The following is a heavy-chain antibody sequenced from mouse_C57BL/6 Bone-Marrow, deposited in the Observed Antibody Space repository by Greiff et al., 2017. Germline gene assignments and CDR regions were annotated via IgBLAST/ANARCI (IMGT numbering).Heavy chain of an antibody. CDR1: GYTFTNYW. V-gene: IGHV1-63*01. J-gene: IGHJ3*01. CDR2: IYPGGGYT. Sequence: VQLKESGAELVRPGTSVKMSCKASGYTFTNYWIGWAKQRPGHGLEWIGDIYPGGGYTNYNEKFKGKATLTADKSSSTAYMQFSSLTSEDSAIYYCARGGDGYYSYWGQGTLVTVSA. CDR3: ARGGDGYYSY. D-gene: IGHD2-3*01.